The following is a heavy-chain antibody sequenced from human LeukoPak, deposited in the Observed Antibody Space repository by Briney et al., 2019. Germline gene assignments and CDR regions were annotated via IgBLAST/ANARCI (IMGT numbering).Heavy chain of an antibody. CDR2: IIPIFGTA. Sequence: SVKVSCKASGGTFSSYAISWVRQAPGQGLEWMGRIIPIFGTANYAQKFQGRVTITTDESTSTAYMELSSLRSEDTAVYYCASGYDSSGATEYWGQGPLVTVSS. CDR1: GGTFSSYA. J-gene: IGHJ4*02. D-gene: IGHD3-22*01. CDR3: ASGYDSSGATEY. V-gene: IGHV1-69*05.